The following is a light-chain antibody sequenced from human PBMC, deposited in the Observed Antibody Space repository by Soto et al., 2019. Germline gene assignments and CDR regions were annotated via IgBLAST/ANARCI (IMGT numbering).Light chain of an antibody. J-gene: IGKJ1*01. CDR1: QSIGTW. CDR3: QQYNSYSRA. CDR2: DAS. Sequence: EIQMTQSPSTLSASVGDRVTLTCRASQSIGTWLDWYQHHPGRAPNLLIYDASTLEGGVPSSFSGSRSGTEFTFTSSSLQPDDFATYYCQQYNSYSRAFGQGTKVEIK. V-gene: IGKV1-5*01.